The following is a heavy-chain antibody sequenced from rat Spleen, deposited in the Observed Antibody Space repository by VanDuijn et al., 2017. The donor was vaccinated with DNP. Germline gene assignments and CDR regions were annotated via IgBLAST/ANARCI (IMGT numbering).Heavy chain of an antibody. V-gene: IGHV5S13*01. CDR2: ISTVGDNA. CDR3: VTGVYGGYEDWFAY. D-gene: IGHD1-11*01. J-gene: IGHJ3*01. CDR1: GFIFSKYG. Sequence: EVQLVESGGGLVQPGRSLKLSCAASGFIFSKYGMAWVRQAQTKGLEWVASISTVGDNAYYRDSVKGRLTISRDNAKNTQHLQMDSLRSEDTATYYCVTGVYGGYEDWFAYWGQGTLVTVSS.